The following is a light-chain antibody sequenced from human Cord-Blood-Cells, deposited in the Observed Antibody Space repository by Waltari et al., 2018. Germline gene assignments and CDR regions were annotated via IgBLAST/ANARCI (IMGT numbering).Light chain of an antibody. CDR3: QQRSNWPPFT. V-gene: IGKV3-11*01. CDR2: VAS. J-gene: IGKJ4*01. CDR1: QSVSSD. Sequence: IVSTPSPDPLSLSPGELPTLSCRASQSVSSDLALYQQKPGQAPRLPIYVASNRATGIPARFSGSGSGTDFTLTISSLEPEDVAVYYCQQRSNWPPFTFGGGTKVEIK.